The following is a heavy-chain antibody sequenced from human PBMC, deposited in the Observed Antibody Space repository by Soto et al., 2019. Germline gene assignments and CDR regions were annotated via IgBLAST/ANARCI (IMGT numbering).Heavy chain of an antibody. Sequence: WGSLRLSCAASGFTFSSYSMNWVRQAPGKGLEWVSYISSSSSTIYYADSVKGRFTISRDNAKNSLYLQMNSLRAEDTAVYYCARANYYGSPGDFDYWGQGTLVTVSS. CDR2: ISSSSSTI. CDR3: ARANYYGSPGDFDY. J-gene: IGHJ4*02. D-gene: IGHD3-10*01. CDR1: GFTFSSYS. V-gene: IGHV3-48*01.